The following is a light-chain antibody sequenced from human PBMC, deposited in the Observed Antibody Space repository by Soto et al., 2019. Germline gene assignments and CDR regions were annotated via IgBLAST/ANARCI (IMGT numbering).Light chain of an antibody. Sequence: ETVLTQSPGTLSLSPGERATLSCRASQDIRRNYLAWYRQTPGQAPRLLIYAASKRASGIAGRSSGSGSGTVFPLIISRLEAEDVALYCCQQYDSSPWTFGQGTKVDIK. CDR2: AAS. CDR1: QDIRRNY. CDR3: QQYDSSPWT. J-gene: IGKJ1*01. V-gene: IGKV3-20*01.